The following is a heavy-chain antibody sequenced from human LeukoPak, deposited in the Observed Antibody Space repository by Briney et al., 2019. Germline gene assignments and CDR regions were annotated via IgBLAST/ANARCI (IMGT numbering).Heavy chain of an antibody. J-gene: IGHJ4*02. CDR3: ARDREYYDILTGYHNDY. CDR1: GFTFSSYS. V-gene: IGHV3-21*01. D-gene: IGHD3-9*01. Sequence: GGSLRLSCAASGFTFSSYSMNWVRQAPGKGLEWVSSISSSSSYIYYAGSVKGRFTISRDNAKNSLYLQMNSLRAEDTAVYYCARDREYYDILTGYHNDYWGQGTLVTVSS. CDR2: ISSSSSYI.